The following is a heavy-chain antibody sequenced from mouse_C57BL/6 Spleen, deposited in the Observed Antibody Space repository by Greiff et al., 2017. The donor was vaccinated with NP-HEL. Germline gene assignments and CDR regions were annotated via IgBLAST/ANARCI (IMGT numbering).Heavy chain of an antibody. CDR1: GYTFTSYG. CDR3: ARSYGNSYAMDD. D-gene: IGHD2-1*01. V-gene: IGHV1-81*01. J-gene: IGHJ4*01. Sequence: QVQLQQSGAELARPGASVKLSCKASGYTFTSYGISWVKQRTGQGLEWIGEIYPRSGNTYYNEKFKGKATLTADKSSSTAYMELRSLTAEDSAVYFCARSYGNSYAMDDWGQGTSVTVSS. CDR2: IYPRSGNT.